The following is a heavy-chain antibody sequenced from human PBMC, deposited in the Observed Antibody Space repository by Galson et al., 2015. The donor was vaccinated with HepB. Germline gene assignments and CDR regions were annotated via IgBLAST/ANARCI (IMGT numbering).Heavy chain of an antibody. D-gene: IGHD3-22*01. CDR2: ISSSSSYI. Sequence: SLRLSCAASGFTFSSYSMNWVRQAPGKGLEWVSSISSSSSYIYYADSVKGRFTISRDNAKNSLYLQMNSLRAEDTAVYYCARDRDDSSGYYPAYYYYYGMDVWGQGTTVTVSS. V-gene: IGHV3-21*01. CDR1: GFTFSSYS. J-gene: IGHJ6*02. CDR3: ARDRDDSSGYYPAYYYYYGMDV.